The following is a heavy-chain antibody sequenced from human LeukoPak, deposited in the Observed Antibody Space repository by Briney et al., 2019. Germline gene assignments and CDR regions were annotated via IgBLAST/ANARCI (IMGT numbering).Heavy chain of an antibody. CDR3: ATLIVPGIAVAADY. Sequence: ASVKVSCKASGYTFTSYYMHWVRQAPGKGLEWMGGFDPEDGETIYAQKFQGRVTMTEDTSTDTAYMELSSLRSEDTAVYYCATLIVPGIAVAADYWGQGTLVTVSS. J-gene: IGHJ4*02. D-gene: IGHD6-19*01. CDR1: GYTFTSYY. CDR2: FDPEDGET. V-gene: IGHV1-24*01.